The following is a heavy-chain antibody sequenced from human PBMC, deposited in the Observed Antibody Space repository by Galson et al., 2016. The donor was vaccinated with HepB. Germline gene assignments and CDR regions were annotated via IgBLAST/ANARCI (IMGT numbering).Heavy chain of an antibody. D-gene: IGHD4-23*01. V-gene: IGHV4-31*03. CDR2: ISNSGDT. Sequence: TLSLTCTVASGISDTYYWSWIRHHPGKGLEWIGYISNSGDTSYNPSLTSRITIAVDTSKSQFSLKLTSVTAADTAVYYCARAPWYGSNSRGPFHAWGQGPMVTVSS. CDR3: ARAPWYGSNSRGPFHA. CDR1: SGISDTYY. J-gene: IGHJ3*01.